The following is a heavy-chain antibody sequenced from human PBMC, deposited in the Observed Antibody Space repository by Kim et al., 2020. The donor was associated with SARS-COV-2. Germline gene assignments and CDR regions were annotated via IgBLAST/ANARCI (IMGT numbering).Heavy chain of an antibody. J-gene: IGHJ4*02. D-gene: IGHD3-10*01. CDR2: TT. CDR3: ARDIGYYFDY. Sequence: TTSYNPPFKSRVTISVDTSKNQFSLKLSSVTAADTAVYYCARDIGYYFDYWGQGTLVTVSS. V-gene: IGHV4-39*07.